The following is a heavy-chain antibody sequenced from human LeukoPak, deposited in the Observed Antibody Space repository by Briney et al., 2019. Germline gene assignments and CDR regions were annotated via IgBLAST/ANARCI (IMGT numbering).Heavy chain of an antibody. J-gene: IGHJ4*02. CDR3: ARYLSTEFGY. Sequence: GGSLRLSCAASGFTFSSYWMSWVRQAPGKGLEWVANIKEGGSEKYYVDSVKGRFTISRDNAKKQLYLQMNSLRAEDTAVYYCARYLSTEFGYWGQGTLVTVSS. V-gene: IGHV3-7*01. CDR1: GFTFSSYW. D-gene: IGHD2/OR15-2a*01. CDR2: IKEGGSEK.